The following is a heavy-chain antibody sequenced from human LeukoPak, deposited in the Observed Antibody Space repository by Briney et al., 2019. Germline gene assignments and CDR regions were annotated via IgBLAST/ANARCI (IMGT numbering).Heavy chain of an antibody. J-gene: IGHJ3*02. CDR1: SGSISSGSYY. CDR2: IYTSGST. Sequence: PSETLSLTCTVSSGSISSGSYYWSWIRQPAGKGLEWIGRIYTSGSTNYNPSLKSRVTISVDTSKNQFSLKLSSVTAADTAVYYCARDRYRKAFDIWGQGTMVTVSS. V-gene: IGHV4-61*02. D-gene: IGHD6-13*01. CDR3: ARDRYRKAFDI.